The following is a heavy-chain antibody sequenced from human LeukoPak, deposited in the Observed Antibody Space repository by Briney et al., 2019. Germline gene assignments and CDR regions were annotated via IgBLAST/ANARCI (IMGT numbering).Heavy chain of an antibody. CDR2: ISGSGVST. V-gene: IGHV3-23*01. Sequence: GGSLRLSCAASGFTFSNYAMSWGRQAPGKGLEWVSAISGSGVSTYYADSVKGRFTISRDNSKNTLYLQMNGLRAEDTAVYYCAKDPRGYYYGMDVWGKGTTVTVSS. CDR3: AKDPRGYYYGMDV. CDR1: GFTFSNYA. D-gene: IGHD3-10*01. J-gene: IGHJ6*04.